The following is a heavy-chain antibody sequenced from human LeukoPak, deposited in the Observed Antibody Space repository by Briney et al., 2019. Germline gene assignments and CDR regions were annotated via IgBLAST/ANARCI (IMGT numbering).Heavy chain of an antibody. V-gene: IGHV1-69*04. CDR3: AREDDFWSGSAFDY. CDR1: GGTFSSYA. J-gene: IGHJ4*02. D-gene: IGHD3-3*01. CDR2: IIPILGIA. Sequence: SVKVSCKASGGTFSSYAISWVRQAPGQGLEWVGRIIPILGIANYAQKFQGRVTITADKSTSTAYMELSSLRSEDTAVYFCAREDDFWSGSAFDYWGQGTLVTVSS.